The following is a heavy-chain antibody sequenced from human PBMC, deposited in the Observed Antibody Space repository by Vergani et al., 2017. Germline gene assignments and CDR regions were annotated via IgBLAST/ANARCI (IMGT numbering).Heavy chain of an antibody. V-gene: IGHV4-4*07. Sequence: QVQLHESGPGLVKPSETLSLICSVSGGSMSDFYWTWIRQPAGRGLEWIGRIYPNGNGNYNESLRSRLTMSIDTSRSQFSLSLSSVTAADTAVYYCARGNCGVNCPKYNWLAPWGRGILVTVSS. CDR3: ARGNCGVNCPKYNWLAP. CDR1: GGSMSDFY. CDR2: IYPNGNG. J-gene: IGHJ5*02. D-gene: IGHD2-21*01.